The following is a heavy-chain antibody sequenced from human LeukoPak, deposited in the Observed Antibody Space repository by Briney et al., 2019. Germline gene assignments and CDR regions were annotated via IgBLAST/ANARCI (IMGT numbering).Heavy chain of an antibody. V-gene: IGHV1-8*01. Sequence: ASVKVSCKASGYTFASYDINWVRQATGQGLEWMGWMNPNSGNTGYAQKFQGRVTMTRNTSISTAFMELSSLRSEDTAVYYCARGAYYYDILTGYYYWGQGTLVTVSS. J-gene: IGHJ4*02. CDR3: ARGAYYYDILTGYYY. CDR1: GYTFASYD. D-gene: IGHD3-9*01. CDR2: MNPNSGNT.